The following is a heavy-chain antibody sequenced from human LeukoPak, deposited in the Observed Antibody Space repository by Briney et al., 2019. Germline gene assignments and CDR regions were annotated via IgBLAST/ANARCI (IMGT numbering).Heavy chain of an antibody. V-gene: IGHV4-39*07. Sequence: WXGTIYYSGTTYYNPSLKSRVTISVDTSKNQFSLKLSSVTAADTAVYYCAREGMAGTGYFDYWGQGTLVTVSS. J-gene: IGHJ4*02. D-gene: IGHD6-19*01. CDR2: IYYSGTT. CDR3: AREGMAGTGYFDY.